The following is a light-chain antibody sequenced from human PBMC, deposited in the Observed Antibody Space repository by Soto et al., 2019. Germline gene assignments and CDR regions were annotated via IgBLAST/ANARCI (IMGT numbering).Light chain of an antibody. CDR2: DAS. V-gene: IGKV3-11*01. Sequence: EIVLTQSPATLSLSPGDRATLSCRASQSVSSYLAWYQQKPGQAPRLLIYDASNRAAGIPARFSGSGSGTDFTVTITSLEPEDFAVHYCQQRSNWPSTFGGGTKVEIK. CDR3: QQRSNWPST. J-gene: IGKJ4*01. CDR1: QSVSSY.